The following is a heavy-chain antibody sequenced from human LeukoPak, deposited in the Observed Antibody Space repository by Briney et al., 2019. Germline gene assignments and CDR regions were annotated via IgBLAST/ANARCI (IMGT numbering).Heavy chain of an antibody. V-gene: IGHV3-66*01. J-gene: IGHJ4*02. CDR1: GFTFSDYY. CDR3: ATSHSSASYYFDF. D-gene: IGHD6-19*01. Sequence: GGSLRLSCAVSGFTFSDYYMNWVRQAPGKGLEWVSVIYSGGDTYYADAVKGRFSISRDNSKNTLYLQMNSLRAEDTAVYYCATSHSSASYYFDFWGQGTLVTVSS. CDR2: IYSGGDT.